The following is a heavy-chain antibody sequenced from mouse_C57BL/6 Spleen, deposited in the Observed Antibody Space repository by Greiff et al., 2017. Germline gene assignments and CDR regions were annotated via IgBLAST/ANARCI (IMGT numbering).Heavy chain of an antibody. J-gene: IGHJ3*01. CDR3: ARGGLLLSLDKVTWFAY. V-gene: IGHV5-4*03. D-gene: IGHD2-10*01. CDR1: GFTFSSYA. CDR2: ISDGGSYT. Sequence: EVKLVESGGGLVKPGGSLKLSCAASGFTFSSYAMSWVRQTPEKRLEWVATISDGGSYTYYPENVKGRFTISRDNAKNNLYLQMSHLKSEDTAMYYCARGGLLLSLDKVTWFAYWGQGTLVTVSA.